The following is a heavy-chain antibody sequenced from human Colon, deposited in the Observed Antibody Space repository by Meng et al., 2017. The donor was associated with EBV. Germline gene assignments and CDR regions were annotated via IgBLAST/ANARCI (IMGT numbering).Heavy chain of an antibody. D-gene: IGHD2-21*02. CDR3: ARGPYCGGDCYWFDP. Sequence: HLLLQESDSDLGQPSLSLSLTCAFSGDSISSGDYSWSWIRQPPGQGLEWIGYIYHGGTTYNTSLKSRVTISVDNSKNQFSLRLTSVTAADTAVYYCARGPYCGGDCYWFDPWGQGTLVTVSS. V-gene: IGHV4-30-2*01. J-gene: IGHJ5*02. CDR1: GDSISSGDYS. CDR2: IYHGGTT.